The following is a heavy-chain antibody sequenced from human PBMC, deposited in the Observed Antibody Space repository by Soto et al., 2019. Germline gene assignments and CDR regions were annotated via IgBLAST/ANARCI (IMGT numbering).Heavy chain of an antibody. Sequence: LSLTCTVSGDSISSGNKYWSWIRQAPGKGLEWIGYIFSSGTTYYNPSLKSRLTMSLDTSQNQFSLRLASVTDADSAVYYCARVPSPFDYYYAMDVWGQGTTVTVSS. D-gene: IGHD3-16*01. CDR1: GDSISSGNKY. V-gene: IGHV4-30-4*01. CDR2: IFSSGTT. J-gene: IGHJ6*02. CDR3: ARVPSPFDYYYAMDV.